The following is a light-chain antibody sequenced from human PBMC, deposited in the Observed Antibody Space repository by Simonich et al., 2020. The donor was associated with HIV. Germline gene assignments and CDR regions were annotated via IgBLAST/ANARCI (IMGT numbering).Light chain of an antibody. Sequence: DIVMTQSPDSLAVSLGERATINCKSSQSVLYSSNNKNYLAWYQQKPGQPPKLLIYWASTREAGVPDRFSGSGSGTEFTLTISSLQSEDFAVYYCQHYNNWPPGFTFGPGTKVDIK. CDR3: QHYNNWPPGFT. J-gene: IGKJ3*01. CDR1: QSVLYSSNNKNY. V-gene: IGKV4-1*01. CDR2: WAS.